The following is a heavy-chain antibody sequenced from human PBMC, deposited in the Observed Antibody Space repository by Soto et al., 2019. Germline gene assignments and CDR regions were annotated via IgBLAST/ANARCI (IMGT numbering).Heavy chain of an antibody. J-gene: IGHJ4*02. V-gene: IGHV1-69*02. D-gene: IGHD6-13*01. CDR1: GGTFSSYT. Sequence: QVQLVQSGAEVKKPGSSVKVSCKASGGTFSSYTISWVRQAPGQGLEWMGMIIPILGITNYAQTFQGRVTITADKSPSKAYMELRRLRSEDTAVDYCARIGTAAGPSFDYWGQGTLFTVSS. CDR2: IIPILGIT. CDR3: ARIGTAAGPSFDY.